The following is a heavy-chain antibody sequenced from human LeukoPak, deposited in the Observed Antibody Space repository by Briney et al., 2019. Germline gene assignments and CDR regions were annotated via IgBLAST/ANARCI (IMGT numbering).Heavy chain of an antibody. Sequence: GGSLRLSCAASEFVFSTYYMHWVRQAPGKGLEWVSSIRGESDYIYYRDSVKGRFTISRDNAKNSLYLQMNRLRVEDTAVYFCVREHYDFFLDYWGQGTLVIVSS. J-gene: IGHJ4*02. CDR2: IRGESDYI. CDR3: VREHYDFFLDY. D-gene: IGHD3-3*01. V-gene: IGHV3-21*06. CDR1: EFVFSTYY.